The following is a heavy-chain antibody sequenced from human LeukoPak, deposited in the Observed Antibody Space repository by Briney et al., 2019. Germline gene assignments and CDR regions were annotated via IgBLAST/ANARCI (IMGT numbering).Heavy chain of an antibody. D-gene: IGHD2-21*02. CDR3: ASATYCAGDCYAFFDS. J-gene: IGHJ4*02. CDR1: GFTVSNKY. Sequence: PGWSLRLSCAASGFTVSNKYMSWVRQAPGKGLAGVSVIYSGCSTWYEDSVKGRFTNSRDNSKNTVYLQMKSLRAEDTAMYYCASATYCAGDCYAFFDSWGQGTLVTVSS. CDR2: IYSGCST. V-gene: IGHV3-66*02.